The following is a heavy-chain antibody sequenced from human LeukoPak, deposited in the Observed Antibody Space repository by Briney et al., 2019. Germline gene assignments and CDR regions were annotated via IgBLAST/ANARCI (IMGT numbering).Heavy chain of an antibody. J-gene: IGHJ4*02. CDR3: AKRAAGRYFDWLFDY. D-gene: IGHD3-9*01. CDR2: ISYDGSNK. CDR1: GFTFSNAW. Sequence: GGSLRLSCAASGFTFSNAWMSWVRQAPGKGLEWVAVISYDGSNKYYADSVKGRFTISRDNSKNTLYLQMNSLRAEDTAVYYCAKRAAGRYFDWLFDYWGQGTLVTVSS. V-gene: IGHV3-30*18.